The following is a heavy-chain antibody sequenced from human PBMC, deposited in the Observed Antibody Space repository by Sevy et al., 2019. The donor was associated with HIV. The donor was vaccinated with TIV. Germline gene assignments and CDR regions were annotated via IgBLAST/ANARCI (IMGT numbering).Heavy chain of an antibody. Sequence: GGSLRLSCAASGFTFSSYSMNWVRQAPGKGLEWVSYISSSSSTIYYADSVKGRFTISRDNAKNSLYLQMNSLRAEDTAVYYCARFSVGRVIVVVPNHAFDIWGKGTMVTVSS. J-gene: IGHJ3*02. D-gene: IGHD3-22*01. V-gene: IGHV3-48*01. CDR1: GFTFSSYS. CDR2: ISSSSSTI. CDR3: ARFSVGRVIVVVPNHAFDI.